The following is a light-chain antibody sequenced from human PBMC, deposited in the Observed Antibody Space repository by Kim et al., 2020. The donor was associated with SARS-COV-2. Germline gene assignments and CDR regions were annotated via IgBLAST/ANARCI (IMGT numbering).Light chain of an antibody. CDR2: QDS. Sequence: SYELTQPPSVSVSPGQTASITCSGDKLGDKYACWYQQKPGQSPVVVIHQDSKRPSGIPERFSGSNSGNTATLPISGTQAMDEADYYCQAWDSSTVVFGGG. CDR3: QAWDSSTVV. CDR1: KLGDKY. V-gene: IGLV3-1*01. J-gene: IGLJ2*01.